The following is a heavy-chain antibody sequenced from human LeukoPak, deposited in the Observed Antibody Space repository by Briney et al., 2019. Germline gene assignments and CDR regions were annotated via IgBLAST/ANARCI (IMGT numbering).Heavy chain of an antibody. CDR1: GFTVSSNY. D-gene: IGHD5-24*01. CDR2: IYSGGST. V-gene: IGHV3-66*01. Sequence: GGSLRLSCAASGFTVSSNYMSWVRQAPGKGLEWVSVIYSGGSTYYADSVKGRFTISRDNSKNTLYLQMNSLRAEDTAVYYCARDYFVDGSNSRIFFASWGQGSLVTVSS. J-gene: IGHJ4*02. CDR3: ARDYFVDGSNSRIFFAS.